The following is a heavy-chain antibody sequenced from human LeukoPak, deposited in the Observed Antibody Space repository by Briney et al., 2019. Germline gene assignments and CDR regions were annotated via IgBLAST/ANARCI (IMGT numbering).Heavy chain of an antibody. V-gene: IGHV3-48*03. CDR1: GFIFSNYE. CDR2: ISSTGSDI. Sequence: GGSLRLSCAGSGFIFSNYEMNWVRQAPGKGLGWVSYISSTGSDIYYADSVKGRFTISRDNAENSLYLQMNSLRAEDTAVYYCARDLPTGTYRAYFDNWGQGTLVTVSS. CDR3: ARDLPTGTYRAYFDN. J-gene: IGHJ4*02. D-gene: IGHD1-26*01.